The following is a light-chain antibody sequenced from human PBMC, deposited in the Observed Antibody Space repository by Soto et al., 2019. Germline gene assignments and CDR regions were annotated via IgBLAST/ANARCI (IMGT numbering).Light chain of an antibody. Sequence: DIQMTQSPSTLSASVGDRVTITCRASQSISSWLAWYQQKPGKAPRFLIYDGSSLQSGVPSRFSGSGSGTEFTLTISSLQPDDFATYYCQHYNSYPYTFGQGTKVDI. CDR2: DGS. V-gene: IGKV1-5*01. CDR3: QHYNSYPYT. J-gene: IGKJ2*01. CDR1: QSISSW.